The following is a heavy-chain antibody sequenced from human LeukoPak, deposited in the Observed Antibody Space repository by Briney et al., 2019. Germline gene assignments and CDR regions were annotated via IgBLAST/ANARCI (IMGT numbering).Heavy chain of an antibody. D-gene: IGHD2-8*01. Sequence: GGSLRLSCAASGFTLSGYGMHWVRPAPGKGLEWVSSINPSSNYIYYADSVKGRFTISRDNAKNSLYLQMNSLRAEDTAVYYCARDTSGLIVYWGQGTLVTVSS. CDR2: INPSSNYI. V-gene: IGHV3-21*01. CDR1: GFTLSGYG. CDR3: ARDTSGLIVY. J-gene: IGHJ4*02.